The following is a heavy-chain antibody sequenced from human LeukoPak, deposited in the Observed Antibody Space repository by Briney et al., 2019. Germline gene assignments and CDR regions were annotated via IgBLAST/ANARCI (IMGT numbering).Heavy chain of an antibody. CDR1: GYIFTSYY. Sequence: GASVKVSCKASGYIFTSYYMHWVRQAPGQGLEWMGIINPSGGSTSYAQKFQGRVTMTRDTSTSTVYMELSSLRSEDTAVYYCASRVVTKPTTYAFDIWGQGTMVTVSS. J-gene: IGHJ3*02. CDR3: ASRVVTKPTTYAFDI. CDR2: INPSGGST. V-gene: IGHV1-46*03. D-gene: IGHD3-3*01.